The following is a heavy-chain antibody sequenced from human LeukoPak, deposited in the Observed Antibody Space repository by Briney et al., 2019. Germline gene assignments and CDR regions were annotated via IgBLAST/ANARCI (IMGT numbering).Heavy chain of an antibody. CDR1: GGSISSGDYY. Sequence: SETLSLTCTVPGGSISSGDYYWSWIRQPPGKGLEWIGYIYYSGSTYYNPSLKSRVTISVDKSKNQVSLKLTSVTVADTAVYYCACPKSYYYYIDVWGKGTTVTVSS. CDR2: IYYSGST. V-gene: IGHV4-30-4*01. J-gene: IGHJ6*03. CDR3: ACPKSYYYYIDV.